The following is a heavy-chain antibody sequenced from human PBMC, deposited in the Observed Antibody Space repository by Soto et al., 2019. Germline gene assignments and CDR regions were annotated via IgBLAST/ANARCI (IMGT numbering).Heavy chain of an antibody. CDR1: GFTFSSYA. J-gene: IGHJ4*02. CDR3: ARGTIVASHPLDF. Sequence: QVQLVESGGGVVQPGKSLRLSCAASGFTFSSYAMHWARQAPGKGLEWVTVISIRGGDEYYAESVRGRFTISRDDSKNTLYLQMDSLRVEDTAVYYCARGTIVASHPLDFWGQGTLVTVSS. D-gene: IGHD5-12*01. V-gene: IGHV3-30*03. CDR2: ISIRGGDE.